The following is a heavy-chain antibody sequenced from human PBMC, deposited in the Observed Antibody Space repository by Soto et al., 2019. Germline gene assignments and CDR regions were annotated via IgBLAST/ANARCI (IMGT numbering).Heavy chain of an antibody. CDR3: AGGGVWFGAEDY. CDR1: GYTFTSYD. CDR2: MNPNSGNT. J-gene: IGHJ4*02. V-gene: IGHV1-8*01. Sequence: QVQLVQSGAEVKKPGASVKVSCKASGYTFTSYDINWVRQATGQGLEWMGWMNPNSGNTGYAQKFQGRVTMTRNTSISTAYMELGSLRCEDTAVYYCAGGGVWFGAEDYWGQGTLVTVSS. D-gene: IGHD3-10*01.